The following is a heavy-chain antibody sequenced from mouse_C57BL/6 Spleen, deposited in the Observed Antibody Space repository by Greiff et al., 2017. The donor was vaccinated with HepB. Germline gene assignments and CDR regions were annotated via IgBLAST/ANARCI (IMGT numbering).Heavy chain of an antibody. D-gene: IGHD3-2*02. J-gene: IGHJ4*01. CDR2: INPNNGGT. Sequence: VQLKESGPELVKPGASVKIPCKASGYTFTDYNMDWVKQSHGKSLEWIGDINPNNGGTIYNQKFKGKATLTVDKSSSTAYMELRSLTSEDTAVYYCARGASSGYYAMDYWGQGTSVTVSS. CDR3: ARGASSGYYAMDY. V-gene: IGHV1-18*01. CDR1: GYTFTDYN.